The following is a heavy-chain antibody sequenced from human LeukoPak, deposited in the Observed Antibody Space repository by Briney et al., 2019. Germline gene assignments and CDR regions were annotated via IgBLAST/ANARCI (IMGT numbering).Heavy chain of an antibody. J-gene: IGHJ5*02. CDR1: GYRFTNYW. V-gene: IGHV5-51*01. CDR2: IYPGDSDT. D-gene: IGHD3/OR15-3a*01. CDR3: ATSADLRWFDP. Sequence: GESLKISCQASGYRFTNYWIGWVRQMPGEGLEWMGSIYPGDSDTSYSPPFQGLVTISADKSISTAYLQWSSLKASDTAMYYCATSADLRWFDPWGQGTLLTVSS.